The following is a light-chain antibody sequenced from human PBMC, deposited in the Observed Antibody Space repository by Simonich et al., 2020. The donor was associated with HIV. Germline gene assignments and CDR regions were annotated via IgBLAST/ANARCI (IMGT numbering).Light chain of an antibody. CDR3: QQYGSSWT. J-gene: IGKJ1*01. Sequence: EIVMTQSPATLSVSPGERATLSCRASQSVSSNYLAWYQQKPGLAPRLLIYDASSRATGIPDRFRGSGSGTDFTLTISRLEPEDFAVYYCQQYGSSWTFGQGTKVEIK. CDR1: QSVSSNY. CDR2: DAS. V-gene: IGKV3D-20*01.